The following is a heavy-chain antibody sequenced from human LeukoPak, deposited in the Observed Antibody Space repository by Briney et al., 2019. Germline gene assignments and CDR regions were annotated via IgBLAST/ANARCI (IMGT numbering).Heavy chain of an antibody. J-gene: IGHJ4*02. D-gene: IGHD6-19*01. V-gene: IGHV3-33*01. Sequence: GGSLRLSCAASGFTFSSYAMHWVRQAPGKGLEWVAVIWYDGSNKYYADSVKGRFTIFRDHSKDTLYLQMKSLRAEDTAVYYCARELEIAVAGTLGYWGQGTLVTVSS. CDR3: ARELEIAVAGTLGY. CDR2: IWYDGSNK. CDR1: GFTFSSYA.